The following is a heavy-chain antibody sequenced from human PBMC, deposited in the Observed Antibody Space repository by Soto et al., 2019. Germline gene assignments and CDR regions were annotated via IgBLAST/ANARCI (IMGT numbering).Heavy chain of an antibody. CDR3: AKGIASKTRPLGKYFDL. J-gene: IGHJ2*01. V-gene: IGHV3-33*06. D-gene: IGHD6-13*01. CDR2: IWNDGSNK. Sequence: GGSLRLSCAASGFTFSSYSMHWVRQAPGKGLEWVALIWNDGSNKYYSDSVMGRFTISRGNSKNTLYVQMDSLRAEDTAVYYCAKGIASKTRPLGKYFDLWGRGTLVTVSS. CDR1: GFTFSSYS.